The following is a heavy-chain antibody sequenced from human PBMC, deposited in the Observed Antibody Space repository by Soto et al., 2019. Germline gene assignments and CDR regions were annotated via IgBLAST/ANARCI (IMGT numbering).Heavy chain of an antibody. J-gene: IGHJ6*02. Sequence: QVTLEESGPVLVKPTETLTLTCAVSGFSLSNPKMGVSWVRQSPGKALEWLAHVFSTGQKSYITSLETRLTISKDTSKSQVVLTMTNMEAVDTATYYCARMYSWNYGTNHYHAMDVWGQGTMVTVSS. CDR3: ARMYSWNYGTNHYHAMDV. CDR2: VFSTGQK. CDR1: GFSLSNPKMG. V-gene: IGHV2-26*01. D-gene: IGHD1-7*01.